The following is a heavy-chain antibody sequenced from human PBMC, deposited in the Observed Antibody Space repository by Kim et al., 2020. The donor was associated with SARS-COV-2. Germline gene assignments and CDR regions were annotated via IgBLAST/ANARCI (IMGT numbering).Heavy chain of an antibody. J-gene: IGHJ3*02. CDR1: GGSISSGGYY. CDR3: ARTPITMIVVVDAFDI. Sequence: SETLSLTCTVSGGSISSGGYYWSWTRQHPGKGLEWIGYIYYSGSTYYNPSLKSRVTISVDTSKNQFSLKLSSVTAADTAVYYCARTPITMIVVVDAFDIWGQGTMVTVSS. CDR2: IYYSGST. D-gene: IGHD3-22*01. V-gene: IGHV4-31*03.